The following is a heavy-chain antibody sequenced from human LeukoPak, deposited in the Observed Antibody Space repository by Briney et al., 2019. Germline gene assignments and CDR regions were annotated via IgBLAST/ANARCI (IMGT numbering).Heavy chain of an antibody. Sequence: PGGSLRLSCAASGFTFSSYSMNWVRQAPGEGLEWVSSISRSSSYIYYADSVKGRFTISRENAKNSLYPQMNSLRAEDTAVYYCARGDRSGNYYGSGSPWGQGTLVSVSS. V-gene: IGHV3-21*01. D-gene: IGHD3-10*01. CDR2: ISRSSSYI. CDR3: ARGDRSGNYYGSGSP. CDR1: GFTFSSYS. J-gene: IGHJ5*02.